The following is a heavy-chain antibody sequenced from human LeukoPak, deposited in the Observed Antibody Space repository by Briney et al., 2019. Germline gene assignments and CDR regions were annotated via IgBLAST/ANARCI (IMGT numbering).Heavy chain of an antibody. CDR2: IHTSGST. J-gene: IGHJ4*02. V-gene: IGHV4-61*02. CDR3: ARGGSWGDYAFDY. Sequence: PSETLSLTCTVSGGSISSGSYYWSWIRQPAGKGLEWIGRIHTSGSTNYNPSLKSRVTISVDTSKNQFSLKLSSVTAADTAVYYCARGGSWGDYAFDYWGQGTLVTVSS. D-gene: IGHD4-17*01. CDR1: GGSISSGSYY.